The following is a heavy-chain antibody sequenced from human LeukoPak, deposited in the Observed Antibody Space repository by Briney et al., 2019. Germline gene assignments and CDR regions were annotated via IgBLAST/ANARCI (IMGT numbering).Heavy chain of an antibody. J-gene: IGHJ4*02. CDR1: GGSFSGYY. Sequence: KPSETLSLTCAVYGGSFSGYYWSWIRQPPGKGLEWIGEINHSGSTNYNPSLKSRVTISVDTSKNQSSLKLSSVTAADTAVYYCARVGYSSSWRTDYWGQGTLVTVSS. CDR3: ARVGYSSSWRTDY. V-gene: IGHV4-34*01. CDR2: INHSGST. D-gene: IGHD6-13*01.